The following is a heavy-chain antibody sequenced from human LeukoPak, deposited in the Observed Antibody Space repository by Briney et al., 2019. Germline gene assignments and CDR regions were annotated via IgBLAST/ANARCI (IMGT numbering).Heavy chain of an antibody. Sequence: SETLSLTCTVSGYSISTGYYWGWIRQPPGKGLEWIGSMYHSGSTYYNPSLKSRVTMSADTSKNQFSLKLNSVTAADTAVYYCARDRGGFGSDWGQGTLVTVSS. D-gene: IGHD3-10*01. CDR2: MYHSGST. CDR1: GYSISTGYY. CDR3: ARDRGGFGSD. V-gene: IGHV4-38-2*02. J-gene: IGHJ4*02.